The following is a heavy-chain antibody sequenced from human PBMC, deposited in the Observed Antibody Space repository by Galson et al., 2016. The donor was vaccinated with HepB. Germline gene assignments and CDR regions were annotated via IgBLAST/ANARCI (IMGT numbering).Heavy chain of an antibody. Sequence: SLRLSCAASGFTFSLYGMHWVRQAPGKGLEWVAVTWYDRSKKHYADSVKDRFTISRDNSKNTLYLQMNSLRAEDTAMYYCARDPRGKRDILETYWGIDYWGQGTLVTVSS. V-gene: IGHV3-33*01. J-gene: IGHJ4*02. CDR3: ARDPRGKRDILETYWGIDY. D-gene: IGHD2-21*01. CDR2: TWYDRSKK. CDR1: GFTFSLYG.